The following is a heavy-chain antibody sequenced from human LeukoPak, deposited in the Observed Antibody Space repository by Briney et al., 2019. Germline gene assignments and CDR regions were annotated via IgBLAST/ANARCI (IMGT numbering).Heavy chain of an antibody. D-gene: IGHD6-19*01. CDR2: IIPIFGTA. V-gene: IGHV1-69*05. Sequence: ASVKVSCKASGGTLSSYAISWVRQAPGQGLEWMGGIIPIFGTASYAQKFQGRVTMTRDTSTSTVYMELSSLRSEDTAVYYCARERSSGSRPMYYFDYWGQGTLVTVSS. CDR1: GGTLSSYA. J-gene: IGHJ4*02. CDR3: ARERSSGSRPMYYFDY.